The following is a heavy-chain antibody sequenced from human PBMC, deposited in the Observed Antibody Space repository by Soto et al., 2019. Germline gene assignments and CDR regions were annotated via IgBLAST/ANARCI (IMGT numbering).Heavy chain of an antibody. CDR2: INAGNGNT. D-gene: IGHD6-19*01. CDR1: GYTFTSYA. Sequence: GASVKVSCKASGYTFTSYAMHWVRQAPGQRLEWMGWINAGNGNTKYSQKFQGRVTITRDTSASTAYMELSSLRSEDTAVYYCARGSSSGWYPSYWGQGTLVTVSS. J-gene: IGHJ4*02. V-gene: IGHV1-3*01. CDR3: ARGSSSGWYPSY.